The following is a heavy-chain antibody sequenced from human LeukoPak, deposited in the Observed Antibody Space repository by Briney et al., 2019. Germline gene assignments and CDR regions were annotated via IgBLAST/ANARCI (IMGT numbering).Heavy chain of an antibody. CDR1: GYSISSGYF. CDR2: IYYSGST. J-gene: IGHJ4*02. Sequence: SETLSLTCTVSGYSISSGYFWGWIRQPPGKGLEWIGIIYYSGSTYYNPSLKTRVTISVDTSKNQFSLRLSSVTAADTAVYYCARVEQLPTYYFDYWGQGTLVTVSS. D-gene: IGHD6-19*01. V-gene: IGHV4-38-2*02. CDR3: ARVEQLPTYYFDY.